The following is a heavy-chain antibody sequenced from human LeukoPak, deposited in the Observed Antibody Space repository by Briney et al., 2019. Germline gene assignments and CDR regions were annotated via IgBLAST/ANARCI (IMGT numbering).Heavy chain of an antibody. J-gene: IGHJ4*02. V-gene: IGHV3-30*18. Sequence: GRTLRLSCAVSGFAISDYGMHWVRQAPGKGLEWVAVISYDGSHMYYADSVKGRFTISRDNSKNTLYLQMNSLRAEDTAVYYCAKSNSGWYVPPSDWGQGTLVTVSS. CDR1: GFAISDYG. D-gene: IGHD6-19*01. CDR2: ISYDGSHM. CDR3: AKSNSGWYVPPSD.